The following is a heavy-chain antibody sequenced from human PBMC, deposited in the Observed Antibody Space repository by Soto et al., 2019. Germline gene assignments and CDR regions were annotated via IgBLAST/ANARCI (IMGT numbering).Heavy chain of an antibody. CDR1: GDTFTDYY. CDR2: VNPSGGHT. CDR3: ARGGHVVVVPAALAY. Sequence: GASVKVSCKASGDTFTDYYIHWVRQAPGQGLEWMGTVNPSGGHTTYAQHFLGRVTMTRDTSTSTLYMELTSLTSDDTAIYYCARGGHVVVVPAALAYWGQGTLVTVSS. V-gene: IGHV1-46*01. J-gene: IGHJ4*02. D-gene: IGHD2-21*02.